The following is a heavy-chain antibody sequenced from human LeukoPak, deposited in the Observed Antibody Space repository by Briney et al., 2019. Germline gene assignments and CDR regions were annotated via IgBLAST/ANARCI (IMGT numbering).Heavy chain of an antibody. J-gene: IGHJ6*02. CDR2: MNPNSGNT. CDR1: GYTFTSYD. Sequence: AASVKVSCKASGYTFTSYDINWVRQATGQGLEWMGWMNPNSGNTGYAQKFQGRVTMTRNTSISTAYMELSSLRSEDTAVYYCARGGDSSSWYADDYYYGMDAWGQGTTVTVSS. CDR3: ARGGDSSSWYADDYYYGMDA. D-gene: IGHD6-13*01. V-gene: IGHV1-8*01.